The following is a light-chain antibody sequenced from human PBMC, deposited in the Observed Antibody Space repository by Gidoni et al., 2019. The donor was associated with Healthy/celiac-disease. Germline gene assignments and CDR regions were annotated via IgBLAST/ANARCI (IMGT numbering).Light chain of an antibody. V-gene: IGLV1-40*01. Sequence: HSVLTQPPSVSGAPGQRVTISCTGSSSNIGAGYDVHWYQQLPGTAPKLLIYGNSNRPSGVPDRFSGSKSGTSASLAITGLQAENEADYSCQSYGSSLSGYVFGTGTKVTVL. J-gene: IGLJ1*01. CDR3: QSYGSSLSGYV. CDR2: GNS. CDR1: SSNIGAGYD.